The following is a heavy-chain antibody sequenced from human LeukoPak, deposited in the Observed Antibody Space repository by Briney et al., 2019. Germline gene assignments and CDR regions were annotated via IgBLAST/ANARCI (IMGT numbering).Heavy chain of an antibody. CDR1: GGTFSSYA. CDR3: ARKVEAGLEAFDI. D-gene: IGHD6-19*01. V-gene: IGHV1-69*13. CDR2: IIPIFGTA. Sequence: SVKVSCKASGGTFSSYAISWVRQAPGQGLEWMGGIIPIFGTANYAQKFQGRVTITADESTSTAYMELSSLRSEDTAVYYCARKVEAGLEAFDIWGQGTMVTVST. J-gene: IGHJ3*02.